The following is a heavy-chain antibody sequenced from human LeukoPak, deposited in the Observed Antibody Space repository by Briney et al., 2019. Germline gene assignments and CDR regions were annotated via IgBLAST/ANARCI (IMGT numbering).Heavy chain of an antibody. J-gene: IGHJ5*02. CDR3: ARDPPKKTYYYDSSGLS. CDR2: IYSGGST. D-gene: IGHD3-22*01. CDR1: GFTVSSNY. V-gene: IGHV3-66*01. Sequence: PGGSLRLSCAASGFTVSSNYMSWVRQAPGKGLEWVSVIYSGGSTYYADSVKGRFTISRDNSKNTLYLQMNSLSAEDTAVYYCARDPPKKTYYYDSSGLSWGQGTLVTVSS.